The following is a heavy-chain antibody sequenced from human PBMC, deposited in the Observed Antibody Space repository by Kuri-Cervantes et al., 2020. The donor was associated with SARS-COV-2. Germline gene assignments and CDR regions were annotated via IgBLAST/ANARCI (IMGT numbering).Heavy chain of an antibody. CDR1: GFTFSSYG. J-gene: IGHJ4*02. D-gene: IGHD2-15*01. CDR2: IRYDGSNK. CDR3: AKDLGYCSGGSCYADYFDY. Sequence: GGSLRLSCAASGFTFSSYGMHWVRQAPGKGLEWVAFIRYDGSNKYYADSVKGRFTISRGNSKNTLYLQMNSLRAEDTAVYYCAKDLGYCSGGSCYADYFDYWGQGTLVTVSS. V-gene: IGHV3-30*02.